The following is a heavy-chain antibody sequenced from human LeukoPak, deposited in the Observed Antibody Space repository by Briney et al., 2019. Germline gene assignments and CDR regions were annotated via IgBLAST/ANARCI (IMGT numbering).Heavy chain of an antibody. CDR2: IYNSGVT. D-gene: IGHD1-1*01. CDR3: ARSDDHYFDY. V-gene: IGHV4-4*02. Sequence: SGTLSLTCAVSGASISSGFWWSWVRQPPGKGLEWIGEIYNSGVTNYNPSLKSRDTVSVDKSKNQFSLKLKSVTAADTAVYYCARSDDHYFDYWGQGTLVTVSS. CDR1: GASISSGFW. J-gene: IGHJ4*02.